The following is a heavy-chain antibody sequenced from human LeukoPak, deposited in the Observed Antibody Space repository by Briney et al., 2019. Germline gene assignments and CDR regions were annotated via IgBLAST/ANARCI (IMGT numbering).Heavy chain of an antibody. D-gene: IGHD1-7*01. CDR2: IYSGGST. J-gene: IGHJ4*02. V-gene: IGHV3-66*01. CDR3: TTDRLPDPITGTTPVDY. Sequence: QPGGSLRLSCAASGFTVSSNYMSWVRQAPGKGLEWVSGIYSGGSTYYADSVKGRFTISRDNSKNTLYLQMNSLKTEDTAVYYCTTDRLPDPITGTTPVDYWGQGTLVTVSS. CDR1: GFTVSSNY.